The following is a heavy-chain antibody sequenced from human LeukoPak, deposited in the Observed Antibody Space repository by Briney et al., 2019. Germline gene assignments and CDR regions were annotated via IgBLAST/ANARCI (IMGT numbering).Heavy chain of an antibody. CDR3: ARGWLAETTVVTPYNY. CDR2: ITPIFGAA. D-gene: IGHD4-23*01. CDR1: GGTFSSHD. V-gene: IGHV1-69*13. Sequence: SVTVSCKASGGTFSSHDISWVRQAPGQGLEWMGGITPIFGAAVYAQKFQGRVTITAVESMSTVYMELSSLRSEDTAIYYCARGWLAETTVVTPYNYWGQGTLVTVSS. J-gene: IGHJ4*02.